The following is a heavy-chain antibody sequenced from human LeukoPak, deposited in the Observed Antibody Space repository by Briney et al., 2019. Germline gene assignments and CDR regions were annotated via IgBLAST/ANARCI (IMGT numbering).Heavy chain of an antibody. D-gene: IGHD6-13*01. Sequence: PGGSLRLSCAASGFTVSSNYMSWVRQAPGKGLEWVSVIYSGGSTYYADSVKGRFTISRDNSKNTLYLQMNSLRAEDTAVYCCATPIAAAGIVGPYYGMDVWGQGTTVTVS. CDR2: IYSGGST. CDR3: ATPIAAAGIVGPYYGMDV. J-gene: IGHJ6*02. V-gene: IGHV3-53*01. CDR1: GFTVSSNY.